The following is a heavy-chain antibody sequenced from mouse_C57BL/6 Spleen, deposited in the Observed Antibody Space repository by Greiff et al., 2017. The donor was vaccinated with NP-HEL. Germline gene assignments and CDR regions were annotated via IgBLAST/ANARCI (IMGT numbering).Heavy chain of an antibody. D-gene: IGHD3-3*01. V-gene: IGHV1-52*01. CDR2: IDPSDSET. CDR3: ARESRTAFYFDY. CDR1: GYTFTSYW. Sequence: VQLQQPGAELVRPGSSVKLSCKASGYTFTSYWMHWVKQRPIQGLEWIGNIDPSDSETHYNQKFKDKATLTVDKSSSTAYMQLSSLTSEDSAVYYCARESRTAFYFDYWGKGTTLTVSS. J-gene: IGHJ2*01.